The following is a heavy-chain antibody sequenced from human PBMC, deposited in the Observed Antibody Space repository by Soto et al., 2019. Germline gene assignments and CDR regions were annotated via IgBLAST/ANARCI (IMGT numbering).Heavy chain of an antibody. CDR2: ISAYNGNT. Sequence: ASVKASCKASGYTFTSYVISWVRHAPGQGLEWMGWISAYNGNTNYAQKLQGRVTMTTDTSTSTAYMELRSLRSDDTAVYYCARGEYGDYADYWGQGTLVTVSS. V-gene: IGHV1-18*01. CDR1: GYTFTSYV. D-gene: IGHD4-17*01. CDR3: ARGEYGDYADY. J-gene: IGHJ4*02.